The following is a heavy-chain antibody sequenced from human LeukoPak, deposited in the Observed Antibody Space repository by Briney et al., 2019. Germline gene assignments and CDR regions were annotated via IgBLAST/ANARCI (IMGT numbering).Heavy chain of an antibody. CDR3: ARGPYCGGDCYFDY. Sequence: SETLSLTCTVSSGSINSYYWSWIRQPAGKGLEWIGRIYSSGTTNYNPSLKSRVTMSIDTSKNRFSLKLTSVTAADTAVYYCARGPYCGGDCYFDYWGQGTPVTVSS. CDR1: SGSINSYY. CDR2: IYSSGTT. D-gene: IGHD2-21*02. V-gene: IGHV4-4*07. J-gene: IGHJ4*02.